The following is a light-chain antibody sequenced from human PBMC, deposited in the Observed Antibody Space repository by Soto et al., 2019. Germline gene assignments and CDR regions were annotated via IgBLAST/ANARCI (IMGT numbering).Light chain of an antibody. V-gene: IGKV3-15*01. CDR3: QQYNDWPKT. CDR1: QSVSSN. CDR2: GAS. J-gene: IGKJ2*01. Sequence: EIVMTQSPATLSVSPGERATLSCRASQSVSSNLAWYQQKPGQAPRLLIYGASTRATGIPAGFIGSGSGTEFTLTISSLQSEDFAVYYCQQYNDWPKTFGQGTKLEIK.